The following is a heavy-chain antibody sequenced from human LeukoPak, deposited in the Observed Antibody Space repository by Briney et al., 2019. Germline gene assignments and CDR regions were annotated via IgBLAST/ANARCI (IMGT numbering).Heavy chain of an antibody. CDR2: FDPEDGDT. J-gene: IGHJ3*02. CDR1: GYTLTELS. CDR3: TTDQGTSDWGDAFDI. D-gene: IGHD2-2*01. V-gene: IGHV1-24*01. Sequence: ASVKVSCKVSGYTLTELSMHWVRQAPGKGLEWMGGFDPEDGDTIYAQKFQGRVTMTEDTSTDTAYMELSSLRSEDTAVYYCTTDQGTSDWGDAFDIWGQGTMVTVSS.